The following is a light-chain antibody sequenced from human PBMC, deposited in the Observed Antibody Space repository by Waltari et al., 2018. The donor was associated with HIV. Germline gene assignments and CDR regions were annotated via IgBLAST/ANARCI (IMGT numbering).Light chain of an antibody. V-gene: IGKV3-11*01. Sequence: VLTQSPATLSLSPGERATLSCRASQSVSSYLAWYQQRPGQAPRLLIHDASNRATGIPDRFSGSGYGTDFTLTISSLEPEDFAVYFCQQRSNWSPITFGQGTRLEIK. J-gene: IGKJ5*01. CDR2: DAS. CDR1: QSVSSY. CDR3: QQRSNWSPIT.